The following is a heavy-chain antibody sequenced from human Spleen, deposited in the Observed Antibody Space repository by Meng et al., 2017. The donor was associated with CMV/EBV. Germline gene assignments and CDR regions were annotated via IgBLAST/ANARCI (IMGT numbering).Heavy chain of an antibody. Sequence: GESLKISCAASGFTFSSYSMNWVRQAPGKGLGWVSSISSNSRYIFYADSVKGRFTISRDNAKNSLYLQMSSLRVEDTAVFYCARVHCSRGSCYFDYWGQGTLVPSPQ. CDR1: GFTFSSYS. CDR3: ARVHCSRGSCYFDY. V-gene: IGHV3-21*01. D-gene: IGHD2-15*01. CDR2: ISSNSRYI. J-gene: IGHJ4*02.